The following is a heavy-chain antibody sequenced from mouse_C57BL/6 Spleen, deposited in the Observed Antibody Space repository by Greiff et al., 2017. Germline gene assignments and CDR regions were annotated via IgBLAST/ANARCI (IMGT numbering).Heavy chain of an antibody. CDR3: AGNYYAMDH. Sequence: EVQLQESGPELVKPGASVKMSCKASGYTFTDYNMHWVKQSHGKSLEWIGYINPNNGGTSYNQKFKGKATLTVNKSSSTAYMELRSLTSEDSAVYYCAGNYYAMDHWGQGTSVTVSS. CDR1: GYTFTDYN. CDR2: INPNNGGT. D-gene: IGHD2-1*01. J-gene: IGHJ4*01. V-gene: IGHV1-22*01.